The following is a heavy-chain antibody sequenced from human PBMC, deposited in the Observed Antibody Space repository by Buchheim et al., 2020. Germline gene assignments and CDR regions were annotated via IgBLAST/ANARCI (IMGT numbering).Heavy chain of an antibody. J-gene: IGHJ4*02. D-gene: IGHD1-26*01. V-gene: IGHV3-66*01. CDR3: TREAPGTHYFDY. CDR1: GLPLSSNH. Sequence: EVRLVESGGALVQPGGSLRLSCAVSGLPLSSNHINWVRQAPGEGLEWVSVLYSEGTTYYGDSVKGRFTISRDMSKNIVYFQMSSLRVGDTAVYYCTREAPGTHYFDYWGQGTL. CDR2: LYSEGTT.